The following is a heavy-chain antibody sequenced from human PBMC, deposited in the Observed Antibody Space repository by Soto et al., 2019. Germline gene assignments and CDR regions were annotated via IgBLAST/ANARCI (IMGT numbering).Heavy chain of an antibody. CDR1: GGTFSSYA. Sequence: QVQLVQSGAEVKKPGSSVKVSCKASGGTFSSYAISCVRQAPGQGLEWMGGIIPIFGTANYAQKFQGRVTITADESTSTAYMELSSLRSEDTAVYYCARDRCSGGSCYPGWFDPWGQGTLVTVSS. CDR2: IIPIFGTA. V-gene: IGHV1-69*01. J-gene: IGHJ5*02. CDR3: ARDRCSGGSCYPGWFDP. D-gene: IGHD2-15*01.